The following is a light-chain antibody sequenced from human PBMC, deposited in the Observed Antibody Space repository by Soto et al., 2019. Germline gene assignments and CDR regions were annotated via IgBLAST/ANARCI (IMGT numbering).Light chain of an antibody. CDR2: GAS. CDR1: QSVSSS. V-gene: IGKV3-15*01. CDR3: QQYNNWPFA. J-gene: IGKJ4*01. Sequence: EMVMTQSPGTLSVSPGERATLSCRASQSVSSSLAWYQQKPGQAPRLLLYGASTRATGVPARFSGSGSGTEFTLTISSLQSEDFAIYYCQQYNNWPFAFGGGTKVEIK.